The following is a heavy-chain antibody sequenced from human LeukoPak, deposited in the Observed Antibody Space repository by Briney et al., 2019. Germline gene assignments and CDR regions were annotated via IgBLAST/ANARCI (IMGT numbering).Heavy chain of an antibody. Sequence: GASVKVSCKASGGTFSSYAISWVRQAPGQGLEWMGRIIPILGIANYAQKFQGRVTITAGKSTSTAYMELSSLRSEDTAVYYCARGVVAATGFDYWGQGTLVTVSS. CDR1: GGTFSSYA. J-gene: IGHJ4*02. D-gene: IGHD2-15*01. CDR2: IIPILGIA. CDR3: ARGVVAATGFDY. V-gene: IGHV1-69*04.